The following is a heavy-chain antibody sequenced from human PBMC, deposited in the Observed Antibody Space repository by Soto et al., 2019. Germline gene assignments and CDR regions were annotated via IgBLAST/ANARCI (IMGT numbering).Heavy chain of an antibody. J-gene: IGHJ2*01. CDR3: ARDGIAAAGTGNWYFDL. V-gene: IGHV3-21*01. D-gene: IGHD6-13*01. CDR2: ISSSSSYI. Sequence: GGSLRLSCAASGFTFSSYSMNWVRQAPGKXLEWVSSISSSSSYIYYADSVKGRFTISRDNAKNSLYLQMNSLRAEDTAVYYCARDGIAAAGTGNWYFDLWGCGSLVTVSS. CDR1: GFTFSSYS.